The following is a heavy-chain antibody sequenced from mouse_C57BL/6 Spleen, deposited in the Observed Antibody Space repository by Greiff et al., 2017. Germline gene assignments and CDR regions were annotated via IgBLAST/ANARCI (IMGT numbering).Heavy chain of an antibody. CDR2: IDPSDSYT. V-gene: IGHV1-59*01. D-gene: IGHD2-12*01. Sequence: VQLQQPGAELVRPGTSVKLSCKASGYTFTSYWMHWVKQRPGQGLEWIGVIDPSDSYTNYNQKFKGKATLTVDTSSSTAYMQLSSLTSEDSAVYYCARRSNDDLYYAMDYWGQGTSVTVSS. CDR1: GYTFTSYW. J-gene: IGHJ4*01. CDR3: ARRSNDDLYYAMDY.